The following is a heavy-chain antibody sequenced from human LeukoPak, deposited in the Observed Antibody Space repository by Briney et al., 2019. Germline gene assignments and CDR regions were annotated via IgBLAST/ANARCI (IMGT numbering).Heavy chain of an antibody. CDR3: ARETTLGPTSRMDV. Sequence: PSETLSLTCSVSGGSVSSGRYYWAWIRQPAGKGLQWIGRFYTSGSTNYNPSLESRVTISIDTSKNQFSLKLSSVTAADTAVYYCARETTLGPTSRMDVWGKGTTVTVSS. V-gene: IGHV4-61*02. CDR2: FYTSGST. CDR1: GGSVSSGRYY. D-gene: IGHD1-26*01. J-gene: IGHJ6*04.